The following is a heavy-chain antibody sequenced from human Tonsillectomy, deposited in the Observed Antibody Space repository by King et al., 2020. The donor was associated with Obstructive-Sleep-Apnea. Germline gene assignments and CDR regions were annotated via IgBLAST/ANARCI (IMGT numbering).Heavy chain of an antibody. D-gene: IGHD1-1*01. CDR3: ATKKATTSFDI. CDR1: GFTLNHYA. CDR2: IGGRGESI. Sequence: VQLVESGGGLVQPGGSLRLSCAASGFTLNHYATSWVRQAPGKGLQWVSGIGGRGESIYYEESVKGRFTISDDDSKNTVILQMNNLRAEDTALYYCATKKATTSFDIWGQGTMVTVSS. J-gene: IGHJ3*02. V-gene: IGHV3-23*04.